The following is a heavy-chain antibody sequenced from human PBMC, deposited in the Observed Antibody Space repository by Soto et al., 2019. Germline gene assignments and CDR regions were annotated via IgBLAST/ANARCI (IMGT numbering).Heavy chain of an antibody. Sequence: ASVKVSCKASGYTFTSYGINWVRQATGQGLEYLGWMNPNSGNTAYVQKFQGRVTMTWGTSITTAYMELSSLRSEDTAVYFCARGIKYGAYSRWFDPWGQGTLVTVSS. CDR3: ARGIKYGAYSRWFDP. J-gene: IGHJ5*02. D-gene: IGHD4-17*01. CDR1: GYTFTSYG. V-gene: IGHV1-8*01. CDR2: MNPNSGNT.